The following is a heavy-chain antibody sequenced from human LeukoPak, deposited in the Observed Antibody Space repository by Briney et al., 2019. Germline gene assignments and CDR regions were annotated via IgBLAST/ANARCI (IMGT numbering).Heavy chain of an antibody. J-gene: IGHJ5*02. CDR1: GGSISSSSYY. CDR2: IYYSGST. V-gene: IGHV4-39*01. CDR3: ARHFLPIFGVVSNWFDP. D-gene: IGHD3-3*01. Sequence: PSETLSLTCTVSGGSISSSSYYWGWIRQPPGKGLEWIGSIYYSGSTYYNPSLKSRVTISVDTSKNQFSQKLSSVTAADTAVYYCARHFLPIFGVVSNWFDPWGQGTLVTVSS.